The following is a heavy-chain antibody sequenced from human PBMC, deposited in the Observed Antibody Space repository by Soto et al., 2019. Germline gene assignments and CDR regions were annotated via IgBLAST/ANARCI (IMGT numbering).Heavy chain of an antibody. D-gene: IGHD1-7*01. CDR1: GAYISDFP. V-gene: IGHV4-4*07. J-gene: IGHJ1*01. CDR2: ITINGNT. Sequence: SETLSLTCRVSGAYISDFPWSWIRQPAGKGLEWIGRITINGNTQKNPSFKSRVTMSIDTSRNHFSLNLQSATAADTALYYCARQTGENWTYEAHWGPGTLVTVSS. CDR3: ARQTGENWTYEAH.